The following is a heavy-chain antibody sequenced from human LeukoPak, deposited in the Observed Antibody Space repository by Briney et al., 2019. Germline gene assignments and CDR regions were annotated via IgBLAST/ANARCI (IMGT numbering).Heavy chain of an antibody. Sequence: GASVKVSCKASGGTFSSYAIIWVRQAPGQGLEWVGGIIPIFGTANYAQKFQGRVTITTDESTSTAYMELSSLRSEDTAVYYCASTYYYDSSGAPMGGYFQHWGQGTLVALSS. CDR2: IIPIFGTA. D-gene: IGHD3-22*01. J-gene: IGHJ1*01. CDR1: GGTFSSYA. CDR3: ASTYYYDSSGAPMGGYFQH. V-gene: IGHV1-69*05.